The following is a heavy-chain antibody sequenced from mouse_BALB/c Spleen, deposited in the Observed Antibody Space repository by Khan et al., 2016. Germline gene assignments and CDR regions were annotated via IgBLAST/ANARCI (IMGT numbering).Heavy chain of an antibody. CDR2: INPSTGYT. CDR1: GYTFTSYW. V-gene: IGHV1-7*01. J-gene: IGHJ4*01. Sequence: QVQLQQSGAELAKPGASVEMSCKASGYTFTSYWMHWVKQRPGQGLEWIGYINPSTGYTEYNQKFKDKATLTADKSSSTAYMQLSSLTSEDSAVYYCAIYYGNYYAMDYWGQGTSVTVSS. D-gene: IGHD2-1*01. CDR3: AIYYGNYYAMDY.